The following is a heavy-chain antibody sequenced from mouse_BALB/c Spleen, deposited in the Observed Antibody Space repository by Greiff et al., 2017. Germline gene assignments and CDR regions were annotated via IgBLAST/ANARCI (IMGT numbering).Heavy chain of an antibody. D-gene: IGHD2-1*01. J-gene: IGHJ2*01. Sequence: EVQLQQSGGGLVQPGGSLRLSCATSGFTFTDYYMSWVRQPPGKALEWLGFIRNKANGYTTEYSASVKGRFTISRDNSQSILYLQMNTLRAEDSATYYCARDSYGNGDYWGQGTTLTVSS. V-gene: IGHV7-3*02. CDR1: GFTFTDYY. CDR3: ARDSYGNGDY. CDR2: IRNKANGYTT.